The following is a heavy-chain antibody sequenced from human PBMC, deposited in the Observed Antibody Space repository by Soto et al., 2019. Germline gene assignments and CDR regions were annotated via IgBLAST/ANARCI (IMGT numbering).Heavy chain of an antibody. CDR2: IYSGGST. CDR1: GFTVSSNY. CDR3: ARDWVGDYYYGMDV. D-gene: IGHD3-16*01. J-gene: IGHJ6*02. V-gene: IGHV3-53*01. Sequence: GGSLRLSCAASGFTVSSNYMGWVRQAPGKGLEWVSVIYSGGSTYYADSVKGRFTISRDNSKNTLYLQMNSLRAEDTAVYYCARDWVGDYYYGMDVWGQGTTVTVSS.